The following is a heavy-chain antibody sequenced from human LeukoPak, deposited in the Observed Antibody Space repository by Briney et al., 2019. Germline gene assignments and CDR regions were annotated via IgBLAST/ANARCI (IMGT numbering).Heavy chain of an antibody. CDR3: CYGESAEYFQH. V-gene: IGHV1-69*04. J-gene: IGHJ1*01. Sequence: SVKVSCKASGFTFTSSAVQWVRQARGQGLEWMGRIIPILGIANYAQKFQGRVTITADKSTSTAYMELSSLRSEDTAVYYCCYGESAEYFQHWGQGTLVTVSS. D-gene: IGHD2-2*01. CDR1: GFTFTSSA. CDR2: IIPILGIA.